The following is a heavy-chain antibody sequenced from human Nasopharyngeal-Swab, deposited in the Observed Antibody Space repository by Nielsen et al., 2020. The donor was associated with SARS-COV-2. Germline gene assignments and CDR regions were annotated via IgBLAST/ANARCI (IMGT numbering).Heavy chain of an antibody. J-gene: IGHJ6*03. CDR2: IYTSGST. V-gene: IGHV4-61*02. CDR1: GGSISSGSYY. CDR3: ARVTYNWNDVPRPLELYYYYMDV. D-gene: IGHD1-20*01. Sequence: SETLSLTCTVSGGSISSGSYYWSWIRQPAGKGLEWIGRIYTSGSTNYNPSLKSRVTISVDTSKNQFSLKLSSVTAADTAVYYCARVTYNWNDVPRPLELYYYYMDVWGKGTTVTVSS.